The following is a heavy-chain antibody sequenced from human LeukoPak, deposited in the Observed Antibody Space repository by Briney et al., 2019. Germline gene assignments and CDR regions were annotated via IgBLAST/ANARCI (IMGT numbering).Heavy chain of an antibody. CDR2: IRYDGSNK. J-gene: IGHJ4*02. CDR1: GFTVSSNS. CDR3: ARGELLWFGGLSFFY. V-gene: IGHV3-30*02. Sequence: GGSLRLSCTVSGFTVSSNSMSWVRQPPGKGLERVAFIRYDGSNKYYANSVKGRFAICRDNSTNTLYLQMNSLIAEDSAVLYCARGELLWFGGLSFFYWGQGTLVTVSS. D-gene: IGHD3-10*01.